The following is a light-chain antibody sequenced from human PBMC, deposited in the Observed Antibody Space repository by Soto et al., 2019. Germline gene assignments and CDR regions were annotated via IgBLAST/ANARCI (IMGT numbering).Light chain of an antibody. V-gene: IGKV1-39*01. CDR2: AAS. J-gene: IGKJ2*01. CDR1: QSVSNF. CDR3: QQTYSAPPT. Sequence: DIPMTQSPSSLSASVGDRVAITCRANQSVSNFLNWYQKKPGKAPQLLIYAASSLHSGGPSGFGGSGSGTDFTLTISSLRPADFATYYCQQTYSAPPTFCQGTKVEIK.